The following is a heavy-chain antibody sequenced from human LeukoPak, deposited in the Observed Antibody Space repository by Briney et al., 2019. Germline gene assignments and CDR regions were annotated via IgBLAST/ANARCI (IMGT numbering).Heavy chain of an antibody. CDR2: ISSSGSTI. Sequence: GGSLRLSCAASGFTFSDYYMSWIRRAPGKGLEWVSYISSSGSTIYYADSVKGRFTISRDNAKNSLYLQMNSLRAEDTAVYYCAREIDTLERDAFDIWGQGTMVTVSS. D-gene: IGHD3-16*01. CDR3: AREIDTLERDAFDI. CDR1: GFTFSDYY. V-gene: IGHV3-11*01. J-gene: IGHJ3*02.